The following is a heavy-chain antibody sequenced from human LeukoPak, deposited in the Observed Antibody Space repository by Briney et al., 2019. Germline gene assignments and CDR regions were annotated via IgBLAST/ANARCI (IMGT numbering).Heavy chain of an antibody. V-gene: IGHV4-59*12. CDR1: GGSISSYY. CDR2: IYYSGST. D-gene: IGHD3-9*01. Sequence: PSETLSLTCTVSGGSISSYYWSWIRQPPGKGLEWIGYIYYSGSTNYNPSLKSRVTISVDTSKNQFSLKLSSVTAADTAVYYCARVIHTFDWRGYYYYYYMDVWGKGTTVTISS. CDR3: ARVIHTFDWRGYYYYYYMDV. J-gene: IGHJ6*03.